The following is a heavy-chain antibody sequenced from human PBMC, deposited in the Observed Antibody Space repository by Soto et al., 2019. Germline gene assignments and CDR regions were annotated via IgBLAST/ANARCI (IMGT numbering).Heavy chain of an antibody. J-gene: IGHJ4*02. D-gene: IGHD3-10*01. CDR3: ARESSSASFDY. V-gene: IGHV3-30-3*01. CDR2: ISFDETNK. CDR1: GFTFSSYA. Sequence: QVQLVQSGGGVVQPGSSLRLSCAASGFTFSSYAMHWVRQAPGKGLEWVALISFDETNKYYADPVKGRFTISRDKSSDTLYLQMSSMRTEDTAAYYCARESSSASFDYWGQGTLVTVSS.